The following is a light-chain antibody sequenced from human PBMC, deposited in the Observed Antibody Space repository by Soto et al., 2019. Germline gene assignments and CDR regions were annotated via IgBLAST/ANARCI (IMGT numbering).Light chain of an antibody. CDR2: AAS. V-gene: IGKV1D-12*01. CDR1: QDITRW. CDR3: QQAISFPRT. Sequence: DIQMTQSPSSVSASVGDRVTITCRASQDITRWLAWYQQKPGEAPKLLIYAASSLQSGVPSRFSGSGSGTDFTLTISSLQPEDFATYYCQQAISFPRTFGQGTKVEI. J-gene: IGKJ1*01.